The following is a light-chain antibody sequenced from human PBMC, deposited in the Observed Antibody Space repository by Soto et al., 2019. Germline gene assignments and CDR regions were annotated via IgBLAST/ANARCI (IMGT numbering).Light chain of an antibody. CDR2: NAS. J-gene: IGKJ2*01. Sequence: EIVLTQSPATLSLSPGERATLSCRASESVSIYLAWYQQKPGQAPRLLIYNASNRATGVPDRFTGSGSGTDFTLTISSLEPEDFAVYYCQQRSDWPPFTFGQGTKLEVK. CDR1: ESVSIY. CDR3: QQRSDWPPFT. V-gene: IGKV3-11*01.